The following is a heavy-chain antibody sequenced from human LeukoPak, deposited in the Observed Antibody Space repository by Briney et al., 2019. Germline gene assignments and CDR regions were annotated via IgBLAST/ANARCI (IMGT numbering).Heavy chain of an antibody. Sequence: GASVKVSCKASGYTFTSYGISWVRQAPGQGLEWMGWISAYNGNTNYAQKLQGRVTMTTDTSTSTAYMELRGLRSDDTAVYYCARGDDYVWGSYRELDYWGQGTLVTVSS. V-gene: IGHV1-18*01. CDR2: ISAYNGNT. CDR1: GYTFTSYG. D-gene: IGHD3-16*02. CDR3: ARGDDYVWGSYRELDY. J-gene: IGHJ4*02.